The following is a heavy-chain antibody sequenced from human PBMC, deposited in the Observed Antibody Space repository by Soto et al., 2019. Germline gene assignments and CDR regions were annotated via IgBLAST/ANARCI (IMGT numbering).Heavy chain of an antibody. Sequence: SETLSLTGTVSGGSISSGGYYWSWIRQHPGEGLEWIGYISYSGSTYYNPSLKGRITISIDTPENQFSLRLSSVTAADTAVYYCARVPRANRGRDYYGMAFWGQGTTVPVS. V-gene: IGHV4-31*03. CDR3: ARVPRANRGRDYYGMAF. CDR1: GGSISSGGYY. J-gene: IGHJ6*02. CDR2: ISYSGST. D-gene: IGHD3-10*01.